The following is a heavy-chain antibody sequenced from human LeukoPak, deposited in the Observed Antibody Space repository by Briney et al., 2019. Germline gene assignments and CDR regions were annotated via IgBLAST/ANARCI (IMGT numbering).Heavy chain of an antibody. D-gene: IGHD1-26*01. Sequence: SETLSLTCTVSGGSISSSSYYWGWIRQPPGKGLEWIGTIYYTGSTYYNPSLESRVTVSVDMSTNQFSLRLSSVAASDTAVYYCARDLSLGGAFDIWGQGTMVTVSS. CDR3: ARDLSLGGAFDI. J-gene: IGHJ3*02. CDR2: IYYTGST. CDR1: GGSISSSSYY. V-gene: IGHV4-39*02.